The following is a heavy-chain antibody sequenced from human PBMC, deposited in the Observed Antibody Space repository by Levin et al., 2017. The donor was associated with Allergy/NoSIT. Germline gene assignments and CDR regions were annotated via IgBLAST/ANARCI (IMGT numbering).Heavy chain of an antibody. Sequence: GGSLSLSCAASGFTFYSYSMNWVRQAPGKGLEWVSYISSISTTIYYADSVKGRFTISRDNAKNSLYLQMNSLRDEDTAVYYCARHMTTVTTAAYYGLDGWGQGTTVTVSS. CDR3: ARHMTTVTTAAYYGLDG. D-gene: IGHD4-17*01. CDR1: GFTFYSYS. J-gene: IGHJ6*02. CDR2: ISSISTTI. V-gene: IGHV3-48*02.